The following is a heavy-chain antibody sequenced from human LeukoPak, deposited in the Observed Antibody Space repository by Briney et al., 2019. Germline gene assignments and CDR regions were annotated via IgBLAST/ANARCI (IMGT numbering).Heavy chain of an antibody. Sequence: ASVKVSCKASGYTFTSYYFHWVRQAPGQGLEWMGLINPSGGNTNYAQKFQGRVTMTRDTSINTAYMELSRLRSDDTAVYYCARLYCTNDVCSSFDYWGQGTLVTVSS. CDR3: ARLYCTNDVCSSFDY. D-gene: IGHD2-8*01. CDR1: GYTFTSYY. V-gene: IGHV1-2*06. CDR2: INPSGGNT. J-gene: IGHJ4*02.